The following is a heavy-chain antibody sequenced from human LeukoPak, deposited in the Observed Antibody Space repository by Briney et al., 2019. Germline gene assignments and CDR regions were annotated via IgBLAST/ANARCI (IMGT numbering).Heavy chain of an antibody. CDR1: GFTFDDYA. J-gene: IGHJ3*02. CDR2: ISWNSGSI. CDR3: AKDLTAMVTLGAFDI. Sequence: GGSLRLSCAASGFTFDDYAMHWVRQAPGRGLEWVSGISWNSGSIGYADSVKGRFTISRDNAKNSPYLQMNSLRAEDMALYYCAKDLTAMVTLGAFDIWGQGTMVTVSS. V-gene: IGHV3-9*03. D-gene: IGHD5-18*01.